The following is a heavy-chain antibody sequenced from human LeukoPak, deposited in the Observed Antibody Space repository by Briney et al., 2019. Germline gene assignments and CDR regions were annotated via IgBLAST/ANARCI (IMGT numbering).Heavy chain of an antibody. CDR2: IIPIFGTA. J-gene: IGHJ4*02. V-gene: IGHV1-69*13. Sequence: ASVKVSCKASGYTFTGYYMHWVRQAPGQGLEWMGGIIPIFGTANYAQKFQGRVTITADESTSTAYMELSSLRSEDTAVYYCARSLGDLAWDYFDYWGQGTLVTVSS. CDR3: ARSLGDLAWDYFDY. D-gene: IGHD2-21*02. CDR1: GYTFTGYY.